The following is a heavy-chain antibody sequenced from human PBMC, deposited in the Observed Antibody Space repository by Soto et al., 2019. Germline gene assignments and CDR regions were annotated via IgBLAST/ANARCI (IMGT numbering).Heavy chain of an antibody. Sequence: PGGSLRLSCAASGFTFSSYGMHWVRQAPGKGLEWVAVISYDGSNKYYADSVKGRFTISRDNSKNTLYLQMNSLRAEDTAVYYCAKDGDFWRGSYGMDVWGQGTTVTVSS. CDR3: AKDGDFWRGSYGMDV. CDR2: ISYDGSNK. D-gene: IGHD3-3*01. CDR1: GFTFSSYG. J-gene: IGHJ6*02. V-gene: IGHV3-30*18.